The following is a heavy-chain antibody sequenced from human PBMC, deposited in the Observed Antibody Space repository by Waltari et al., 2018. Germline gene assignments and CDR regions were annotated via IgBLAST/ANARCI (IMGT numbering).Heavy chain of an antibody. J-gene: IGHJ4*02. Sequence: GGWGRQSPEKGLEWIGQIQRSGRTNYNPSLESRVTVSIDTSNNQFSLKVTSTTAADTAVYYCARDRGRGIYLDSWGRGTLVTVSP. D-gene: IGHD2-15*01. CDR2: IQRSGRT. V-gene: IGHV4-4*02. CDR3: ARDRGRGIYLDS.